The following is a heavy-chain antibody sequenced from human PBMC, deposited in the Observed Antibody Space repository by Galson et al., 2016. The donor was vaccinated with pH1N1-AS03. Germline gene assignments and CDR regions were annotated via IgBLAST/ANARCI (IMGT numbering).Heavy chain of an antibody. CDR1: GFIFTHYS. CDR2: TSYNGRNK. D-gene: IGHD6-19*01. J-gene: IGHJ4*02. V-gene: IGHV3-30-3*01. Sequence: LRLSCAASGFIFTHYSMHWVRQAPGKGLEWVAVTSYNGRNKYYTDSVQGRFSISRDNSKNTLHLQMISLRDEDTAVYFCARSPSSAWHNFDYWGQGALVVGST. CDR3: ARSPSSAWHNFDY.